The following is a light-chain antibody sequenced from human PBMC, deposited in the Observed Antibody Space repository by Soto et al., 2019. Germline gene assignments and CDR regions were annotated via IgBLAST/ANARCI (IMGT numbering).Light chain of an antibody. Sequence: EIVLTQSLATLSFSQRARVRLXCRASQSVSSYLAWYQQKPGQAPRLLIYDASNRATGIPDRFSGSGSGTDFTLTISRLEPEDFAVYYCQQYGSSGTFGQGTKVDIK. CDR2: DAS. J-gene: IGKJ1*01. CDR1: QSVSSY. V-gene: IGKV3-20*01. CDR3: QQYGSSGT.